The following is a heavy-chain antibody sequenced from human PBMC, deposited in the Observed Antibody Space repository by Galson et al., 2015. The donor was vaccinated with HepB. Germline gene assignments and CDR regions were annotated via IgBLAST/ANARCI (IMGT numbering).Heavy chain of an antibody. Sequence: SLRLSCAASGFTFDDYVMHWVRHAPGKGLEWVSGISWNSGSKGYADSVKGRFTISRDNAKNSLYLQMNSLRADDTALYYCVKGNKYQLLFSWFDPWGQGTLVTVSS. CDR1: GFTFDDYV. J-gene: IGHJ5*02. V-gene: IGHV3-9*01. CDR2: ISWNSGSK. D-gene: IGHD2-2*01. CDR3: VKGNKYQLLFSWFDP.